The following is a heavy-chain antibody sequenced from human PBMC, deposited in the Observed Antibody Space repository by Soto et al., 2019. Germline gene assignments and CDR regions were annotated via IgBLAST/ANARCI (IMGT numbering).Heavy chain of an antibody. D-gene: IGHD2-2*01. CDR1: GYTFTSYY. Sequence: ASLKVSCKASGYTFTSYYIHWVRQAPGQGLEWMGFINPSGGSTTYAQKFQGRVTLTRDKSTSTVYMELSSLTSEDTAVYHCAGWGSTAADLWGQGTLVTVSS. CDR2: INPSGGST. CDR3: AGWGSTAADL. J-gene: IGHJ5*02. V-gene: IGHV1-46*01.